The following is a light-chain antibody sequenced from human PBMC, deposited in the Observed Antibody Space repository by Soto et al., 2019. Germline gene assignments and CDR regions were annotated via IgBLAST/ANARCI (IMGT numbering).Light chain of an antibody. CDR3: QLSSSVPP. CDR1: QSINTY. V-gene: IGKV1-39*01. J-gene: IGKJ4*01. Sequence: DIQVTQFPSSLSASVGDRVTITCRASQSINTYLNWYQQKPGKPPKLLIYLASSLKSGVSPRFSGSASGTDFTLTISSLQPEDFGTYYCQLSSSVPPFGGGTKVDIK. CDR2: LAS.